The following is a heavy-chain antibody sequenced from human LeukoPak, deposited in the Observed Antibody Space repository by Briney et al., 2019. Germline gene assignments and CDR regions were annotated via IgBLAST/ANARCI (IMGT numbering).Heavy chain of an antibody. Sequence: PGGSLRLSCAASGFTFSSFSMNWVRQGPGKGLEWVFSISSSGSYIYYAVSVKGRFTISRANAKNSLYLQMNSLRAEDTAVYYCARVQDSSSWYSTANFDYWGQGTLVTVSS. CDR2: ISSSGSYI. D-gene: IGHD6-13*01. J-gene: IGHJ4*02. CDR3: ARVQDSSSWYSTANFDY. CDR1: GFTFSSFS. V-gene: IGHV3-21*01.